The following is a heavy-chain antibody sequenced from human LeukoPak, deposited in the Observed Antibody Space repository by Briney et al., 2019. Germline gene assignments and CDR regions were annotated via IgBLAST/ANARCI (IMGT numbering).Heavy chain of an antibody. V-gene: IGHV5-51*01. CDR2: IYPGDSDT. D-gene: IGHD1-14*01. CDR3: AGGPISGTFDY. Sequence: GESLKISCKASGYIFSTYWITWVRQMPGKGLEWMGIIYPGDSDTRYNQSFQGQVTISADKSINTAYLQWSSLKASDTAMYFCAGGPISGTFDYWGQGTLVTVPS. J-gene: IGHJ4*02. CDR1: GYIFSTYW.